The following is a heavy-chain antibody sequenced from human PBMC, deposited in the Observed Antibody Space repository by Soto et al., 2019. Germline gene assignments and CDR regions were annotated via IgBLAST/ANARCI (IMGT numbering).Heavy chain of an antibody. V-gene: IGHV1-8*02. D-gene: IGHD6-6*01. CDR3: AREVVETSSLWLDP. J-gene: IGHJ5*02. CDR2: MNTNTNTT. Sequence: ASVKVSCKTSGGTFSSYAISWVRQAPGQGLEWIGWMNTNTNTTDSAEVFEGRVSLTWDTSISTAYMQLNSLKIDDTAVYYCAREVVETSSLWLDPWGQGTLVTVSS. CDR1: GGTFSSYA.